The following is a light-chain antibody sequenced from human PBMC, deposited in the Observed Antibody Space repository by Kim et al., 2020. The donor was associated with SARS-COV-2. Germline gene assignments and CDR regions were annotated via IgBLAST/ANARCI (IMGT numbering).Light chain of an antibody. V-gene: IGLV2-14*03. Sequence: ITVSCSGTSSDFGGYNYVSWYQQHPGKAPKLMIYDVSNRPSGVSNRFSGSKSGNTASLTISGLQAEDEADYYCSSYTSSSTFHWVFGGGTQLTVL. CDR2: DVS. CDR3: SSYTSSSTFHWV. J-gene: IGLJ3*02. CDR1: SSDFGGYNY.